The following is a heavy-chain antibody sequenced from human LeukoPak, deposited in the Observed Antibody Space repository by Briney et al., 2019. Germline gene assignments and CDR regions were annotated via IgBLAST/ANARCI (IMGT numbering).Heavy chain of an antibody. CDR2: ISGTGGRT. D-gene: IGHD6-19*01. J-gene: IGHJ5*02. Sequence: GGSLRLSCAVSRFIFNNYAMSWVRQAPGKGLEWVSAISGTGGRTYYADSVKGRFTISRDNSKNTLYLQMNSLRAEDTAVCYCAKEPASSGWFDPWGQGTLVAVSS. CDR1: RFIFNNYA. CDR3: AKEPASSGWFDP. V-gene: IGHV3-23*01.